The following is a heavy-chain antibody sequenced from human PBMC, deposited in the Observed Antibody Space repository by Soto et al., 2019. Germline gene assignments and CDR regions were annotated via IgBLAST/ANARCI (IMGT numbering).Heavy chain of an antibody. V-gene: IGHV1-3*01. CDR3: ARVEPMVRGTYGMDV. CDR1: GYTFTSYA. J-gene: IGHJ6*02. Sequence: ASVKVSCKASGYTFTSYAMHWVLQAPGQGLEWMGWINAGNGNTKYSQKFQGRVTITRDTSASTAYMELSSLRSEDTAVYYCARVEPMVRGTYGMDVWGQGTTVTVSS. CDR2: INAGNGNT. D-gene: IGHD3-10*01.